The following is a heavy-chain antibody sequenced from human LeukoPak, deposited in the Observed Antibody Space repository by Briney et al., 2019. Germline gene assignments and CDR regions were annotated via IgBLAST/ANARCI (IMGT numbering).Heavy chain of an antibody. J-gene: IGHJ4*02. CDR3: ARASRHYYDSSGYYVVAYFDY. CDR1: GFTFDDYG. D-gene: IGHD3-22*01. V-gene: IGHV3-20*04. CDR2: INWNGGST. Sequence: GGSLRLSCAASGFTFDDYGMSWVRQAPGKGLEWVSGINWNGGSTGYADSVKGRFTISRDNAKNSLYLQMNSLRAEDTALYYCARASRHYYDSSGYYVVAYFDYRGQGTLVTVSS.